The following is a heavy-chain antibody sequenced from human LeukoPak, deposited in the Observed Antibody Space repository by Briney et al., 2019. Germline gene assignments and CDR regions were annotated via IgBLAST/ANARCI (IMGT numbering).Heavy chain of an antibody. Sequence: PSETLSLTCTVSGGSISTYYWSWIRQPPGKGLEWIGYISYSGSTSYSPSFKSRVTISVDTSNNQFSLKLTSVTAADTAVYYCARLNGGYWGQGTLFTVSS. J-gene: IGHJ4*02. CDR3: ARLNGGY. D-gene: IGHD7-27*01. V-gene: IGHV4-59*01. CDR2: ISYSGST. CDR1: GGSISTYY.